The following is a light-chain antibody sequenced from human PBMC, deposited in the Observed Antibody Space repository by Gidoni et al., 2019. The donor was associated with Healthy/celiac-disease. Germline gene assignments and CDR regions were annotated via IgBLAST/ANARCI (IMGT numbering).Light chain of an antibody. CDR3: QQYNNWPPP. Sequence: EIVMTQSPATLSVSPGARATLSCRASQSVSSNLAWYQQKPGQAPRLLIYGASTRATGIPARFSGSGSGTEFTLTISSLQSEDFAVYYCQQYNNWPPPFXXXTKLEIK. V-gene: IGKV3-15*01. CDR2: GAS. CDR1: QSVSSN. J-gene: IGKJ2*01.